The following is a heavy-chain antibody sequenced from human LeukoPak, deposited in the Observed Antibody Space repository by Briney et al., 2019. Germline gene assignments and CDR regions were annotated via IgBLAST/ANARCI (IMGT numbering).Heavy chain of an antibody. CDR2: IIPIFGTA. V-gene: IGHV1-69*05. Sequence: GASVKVSCKASGGTFSNYAISWVRQAPGQGLEWMGGIIPIFGTANYAQKFQGRVTITTDESTSTAYMELSSLRSEDTAVYYCARVAGLSSGWQKYYYYYMDVWGKGTTVTVSS. D-gene: IGHD6-19*01. CDR3: ARVAGLSSGWQKYYYYYMDV. J-gene: IGHJ6*03. CDR1: GGTFSNYA.